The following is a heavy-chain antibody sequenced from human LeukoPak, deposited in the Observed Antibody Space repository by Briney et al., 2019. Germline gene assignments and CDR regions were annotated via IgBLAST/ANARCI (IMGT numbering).Heavy chain of an antibody. CDR3: AKDASTFDY. Sequence: PGGSLRLSCAASGFTFSSYAMHWVRQAPGKGLEWVAVISYDGSNKYYADSVKGRFTISRDNSKNTLYLQMNSLRAEDTAVYYCAKDASTFDYWGQGTLVTVSS. CDR1: GFTFSSYA. J-gene: IGHJ4*02. D-gene: IGHD6-6*01. CDR2: ISYDGSNK. V-gene: IGHV3-30-3*01.